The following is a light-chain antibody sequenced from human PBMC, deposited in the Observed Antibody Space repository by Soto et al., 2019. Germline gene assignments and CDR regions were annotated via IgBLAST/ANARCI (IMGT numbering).Light chain of an antibody. Sequence: DIPMTRSPPPLSAAVGDRVTITCPASQGISTYLNWYQQKPGKAPKLLIYAASSLQSGVPSRFSGSGSETDFTLTISSLQPEDFATYSCQQSYSTTWTFGQGTKVDIK. V-gene: IGKV1-39*01. J-gene: IGKJ1*01. CDR1: QGISTY. CDR2: AAS. CDR3: QQSYSTTWT.